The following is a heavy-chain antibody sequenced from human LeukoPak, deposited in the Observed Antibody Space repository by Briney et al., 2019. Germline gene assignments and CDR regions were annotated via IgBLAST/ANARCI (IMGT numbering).Heavy chain of an antibody. CDR3: ARGRSVIDY. V-gene: IGHV4-34*01. D-gene: IGHD6-25*01. Sequence: SSETLSLTCAVYGGSFSVYYWSWIRQPPGKGLEWIGEINHRGSTNYNPSLKSRVTISVDTSKNQFSLKLSSVTAADTAVYYCARGRSVIDYWGQGTLVTVSS. CDR2: INHRGST. J-gene: IGHJ4*02. CDR1: GGSFSVYY.